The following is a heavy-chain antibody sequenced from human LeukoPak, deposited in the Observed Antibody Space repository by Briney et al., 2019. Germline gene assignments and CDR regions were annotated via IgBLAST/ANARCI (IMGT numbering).Heavy chain of an antibody. CDR2: IYYSGST. D-gene: IGHD3-3*01. Sequence: SETLSLTCTVSGGSISSSSYYWGWIRQPPGKGLEWIGSIYYSGSTYYNPSLKSRVTISVDTSKNQFSLKLSSVTAADTAVYYCARLTDWSGRYYFDYWGQGTLVTVSS. J-gene: IGHJ4*02. CDR3: ARLTDWSGRYYFDY. CDR1: GGSISSSSYY. V-gene: IGHV4-39*01.